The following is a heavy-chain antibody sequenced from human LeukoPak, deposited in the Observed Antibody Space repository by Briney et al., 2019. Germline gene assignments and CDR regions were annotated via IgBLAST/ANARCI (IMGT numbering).Heavy chain of an antibody. V-gene: IGHV3-7*01. CDR3: AREDCTIGAVCSSLLDH. Sequence: KAGGSLRLSCTASAFTFSNYWMSWVRQAPGKGLEWVASINQDGSAKDSVHSVEGRFTISRDNAKNTLYLQMNNLRAEDTAVYYCAREDCTIGAVCSSLLDHWGRGTLVTVSS. D-gene: IGHD2-8*01. J-gene: IGHJ4*02. CDR1: AFTFSNYW. CDR2: INQDGSAK.